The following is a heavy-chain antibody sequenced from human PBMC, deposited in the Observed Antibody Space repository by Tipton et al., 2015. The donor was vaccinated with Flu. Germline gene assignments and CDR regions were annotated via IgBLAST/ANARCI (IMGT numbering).Heavy chain of an antibody. CDR2: INHSGST. D-gene: IGHD2/OR15-2a*01. V-gene: IGHV4-34*01. CDR3: ARRGLLWYFDL. Sequence: TLSLTCAVYGGSFSGYYWSWIRQPPGKGLEWIGEINHSGSTNYNPSLKSQVTISVDTSKNQFSLKLSSVTAADTAVYYCARRGLLWYFDLWGRGTLVTVSS. CDR1: GGSFSGYY. J-gene: IGHJ2*01.